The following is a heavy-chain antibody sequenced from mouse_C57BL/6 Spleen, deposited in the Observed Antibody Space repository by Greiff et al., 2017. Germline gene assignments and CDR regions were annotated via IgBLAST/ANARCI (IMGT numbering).Heavy chain of an antibody. D-gene: IGHD1-1*01. V-gene: IGHV1-20*01. J-gene: IGHJ3*01. Sequence: VQLKQSGPELVKPGDSVKISCKASGYSFTGYFMNWVMQSHGKSLEWIGRINPYNGDTFYNQKFKGKATLTVDKSSSTAHMELRSLTSEDSAVYYCARGGYYGSLAWFAYWGQGTLVTVSA. CDR1: GYSFTGYF. CDR3: ARGGYYGSLAWFAY. CDR2: INPYNGDT.